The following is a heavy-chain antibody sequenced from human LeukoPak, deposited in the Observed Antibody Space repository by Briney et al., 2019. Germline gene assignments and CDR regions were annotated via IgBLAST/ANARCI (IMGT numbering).Heavy chain of an antibody. Sequence: GGSLRLSCAASGFTFSSYWMHWVRQAPGKGLVWVSRINSDGSSTTYADSVKGRFTITRDNAKNSLYLQMNSLRAEDTAVYYCAREYYDFWSGHMAYWGQGTLVTVSS. CDR3: AREYYDFWSGHMAY. CDR2: INSDGSST. CDR1: GFTFSSYW. J-gene: IGHJ4*02. D-gene: IGHD3-3*01. V-gene: IGHV3-74*01.